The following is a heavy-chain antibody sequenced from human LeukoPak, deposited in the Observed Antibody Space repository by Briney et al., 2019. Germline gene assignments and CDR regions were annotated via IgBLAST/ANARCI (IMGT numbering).Heavy chain of an antibody. V-gene: IGHV3-23*01. CDR2: ISGSGAST. J-gene: IGHJ4*02. CDR3: AKDREDYGDYGVLDF. CDR1: GFTFSSYA. D-gene: IGHD4-17*01. Sequence: GGSLRLSCAASGFTFSSYAMTWVRQAPGKGLGWVSGISGSGASTYYADSVKGRFTISRDNSKNKLYLQMNSLRAEDTAVYYCAKDREDYGDYGVLDFWGQGTLVTVSS.